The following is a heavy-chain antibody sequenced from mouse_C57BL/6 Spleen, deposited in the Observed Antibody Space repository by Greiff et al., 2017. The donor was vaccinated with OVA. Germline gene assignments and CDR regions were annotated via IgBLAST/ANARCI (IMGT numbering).Heavy chain of an antibody. CDR2: FYPGSGSI. D-gene: IGHD2-1*01. CDR3: ARHEEGGGIGDGNYGSYYFDY. CDR1: GYTFTEYT. J-gene: IGHJ2*01. Sequence: VKLQESGAELVKPGASVKLSCKASGYTFTEYTIHWVKQRSGQGLEWIGWFYPGSGSIKYNEKFKDKATLTAAKSSSTVYMELSRLTSEDSAVYFCARHEEGGGIGDGNYGSYYFDYWGQGTTLTVSS. V-gene: IGHV1-62-2*01.